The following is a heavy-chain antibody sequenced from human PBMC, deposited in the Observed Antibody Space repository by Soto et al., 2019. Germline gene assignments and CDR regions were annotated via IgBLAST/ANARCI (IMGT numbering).Heavy chain of an antibody. V-gene: IGHV4-59*01. Sequence: TSETLCLTCTVAGGSLSSYCLSWIRQPPGKGLEWIGYIYYSGSTNYNPSLKSRVTISVDTSKNQFSLKLSSVTAADTAVYYCARYLEGIAAAGGFDPWGQGTLVTVSS. D-gene: IGHD6-13*01. CDR1: GGSLSSYC. J-gene: IGHJ5*02. CDR3: ARYLEGIAAAGGFDP. CDR2: IYYSGST.